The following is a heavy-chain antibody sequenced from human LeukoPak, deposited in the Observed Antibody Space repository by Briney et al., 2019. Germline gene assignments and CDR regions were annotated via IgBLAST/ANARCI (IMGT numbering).Heavy chain of an antibody. Sequence: GGSLTHSCSACGFTFSSYSMMGLDPAPGKEREGISGINLSGHKQYHGASMKGRFTISRDHSHNMVYLQMNSLRAEDRAVYYCAKGTIPDNYSYYYMDVWGEGTTVTVSS. V-gene: IGHV3-23*01. J-gene: IGHJ6*03. CDR1: GFTFSSYS. CDR2: INLSGHKQ. D-gene: IGHD3-3*01. CDR3: AKGTIPDNYSYYYMDV.